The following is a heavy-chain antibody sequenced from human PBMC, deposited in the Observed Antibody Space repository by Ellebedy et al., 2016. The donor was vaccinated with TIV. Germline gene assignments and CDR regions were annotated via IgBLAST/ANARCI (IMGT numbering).Heavy chain of an antibody. CDR1: GFTFSSYS. J-gene: IGHJ4*02. D-gene: IGHD3-16*01. V-gene: IGHV3-48*04. CDR2: ISSSSSTI. Sequence: GESLKISXAASGFTFSSYSMNWVRQAPGKGLEWVSYISSSSSTIYYADSVKGRFTISRDNAKNSLYLQMNSLRAEDTAVYYCARHIMITFGGPRGLWDYWGQGTLVTVSS. CDR3: ARHIMITFGGPRGLWDY.